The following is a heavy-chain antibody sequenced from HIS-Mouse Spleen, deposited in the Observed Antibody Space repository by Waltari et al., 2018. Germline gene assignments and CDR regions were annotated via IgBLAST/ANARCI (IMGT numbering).Heavy chain of an antibody. CDR3: AKEDGSGWGRLGY. V-gene: IGHV3-30*18. Sequence: QVQLVESGGGVVQPGRSLRLSCAASGLPFSRDGMHWVRQAPGKGLEWVAVISYDGSNKYYADSVKGRFTISRDNSKNTLYLQMNSLRAEDTAVYYCAKEDGSGWGRLGYWGQGTLVTVSS. J-gene: IGHJ4*02. CDR2: ISYDGSNK. D-gene: IGHD6-19*01. CDR1: GLPFSRDG.